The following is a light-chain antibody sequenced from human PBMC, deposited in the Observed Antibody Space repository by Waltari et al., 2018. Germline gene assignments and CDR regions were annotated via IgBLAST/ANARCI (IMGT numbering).Light chain of an antibody. Sequence: SALTQPASVSGSPGQSITIPCTGTYSDVGGYDYVSWYQQFPGKAPKLLIYEVTDRPSGISNRFSASKSGNTASLTISSLQAEDEAYYYCTSYTDTNTVIFGGGTRLTVL. V-gene: IGLV2-14*01. CDR2: EVT. CDR3: TSYTDTNTVI. J-gene: IGLJ2*01. CDR1: YSDVGGYDY.